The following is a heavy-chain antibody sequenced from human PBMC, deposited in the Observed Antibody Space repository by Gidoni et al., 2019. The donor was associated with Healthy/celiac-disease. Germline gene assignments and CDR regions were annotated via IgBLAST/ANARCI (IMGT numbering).Heavy chain of an antibody. V-gene: IGHV3-23*01. D-gene: IGHD5-18*01. CDR3: AKATPYVDTAMAPYGMDV. Sequence: EVQLLESGGGLVQPGGSLRLSCAASGFTFSSYAMSWVRQAPGKGLEWVSAISGSGGSTYYADSVKGRFTISRDNSKNTLYLQMNSLRAEDTAVYYCAKATPYVDTAMAPYGMDVWGQGTTVTVSS. CDR1: GFTFSSYA. J-gene: IGHJ6*02. CDR2: ISGSGGST.